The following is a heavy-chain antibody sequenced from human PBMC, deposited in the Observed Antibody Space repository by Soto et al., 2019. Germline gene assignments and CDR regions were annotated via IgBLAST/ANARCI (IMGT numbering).Heavy chain of an antibody. Sequence: GTLCLSCAVSGVSFSSYRLNWVRHAPGKGLEWVSSISSISSYIYYADSVKGRFTISRDNAKNSLYLQMNSLRAEDTAVYYCARGTHLQLWNLRPKYYFDYWGQGTLVTVSS. CDR1: GVSFSSYR. V-gene: IGHV3-21*01. J-gene: IGHJ4*02. CDR2: ISSISSYI. D-gene: IGHD5-18*01. CDR3: ARGTHLQLWNLRPKYYFDY.